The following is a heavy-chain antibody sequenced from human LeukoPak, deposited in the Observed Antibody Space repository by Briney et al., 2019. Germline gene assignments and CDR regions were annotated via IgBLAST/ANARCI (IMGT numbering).Heavy chain of an antibody. V-gene: IGHV5-51*01. CDR1: GYSFTNNW. CDR3: ARQAGYSYGSYYFDY. CDR2: IYPGDSDT. J-gene: IGHJ4*02. D-gene: IGHD5-18*01. Sequence: GESLKISCKGSGYSFTNNWIGWVRQMPGKGLEWMGIIYPGDSDTRYSPSFQGQVTISADKSISTAYLQWSSLKASDTAMYYCARQAGYSYGSYYFDYWGQGTLVTVSS.